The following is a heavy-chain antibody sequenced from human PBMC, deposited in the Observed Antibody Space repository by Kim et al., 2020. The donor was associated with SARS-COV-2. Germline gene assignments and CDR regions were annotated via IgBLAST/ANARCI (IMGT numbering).Heavy chain of an antibody. J-gene: IGHJ6*02. CDR3: ARGLQGLDV. Sequence: NRNTKYSQELQCRDTMSTDTATSTVYMELRSLRSDDTAVYYCARGLQGLDVWGQGTTVTVSS. CDR2: NRNT. V-gene: IGHV1-18*01.